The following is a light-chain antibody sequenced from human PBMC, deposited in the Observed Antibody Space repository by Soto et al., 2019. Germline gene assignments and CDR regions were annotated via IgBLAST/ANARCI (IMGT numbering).Light chain of an antibody. CDR2: GAS. Sequence: EIVLTQSPGTLSLSPGERATLSCRASQSVSGSYLAWYQQKPGQAPRLFIYGASRRATGIPDRFTGSGSGTDFTLTISRLEPEDFAVYYCQQRSNSFGGGTKVDIK. J-gene: IGKJ4*01. CDR1: QSVSGSY. V-gene: IGKV3D-20*02. CDR3: QQRSNS.